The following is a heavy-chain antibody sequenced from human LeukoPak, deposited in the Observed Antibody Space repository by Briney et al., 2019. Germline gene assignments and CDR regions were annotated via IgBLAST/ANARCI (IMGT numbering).Heavy chain of an antibody. CDR1: GFTFSSYA. V-gene: IGHV3-23*01. CDR2: ISGSGDSS. J-gene: IGHJ4*02. Sequence: GGSLRLSCAASGFTFSSYAMSWVRQAPGKGLEWVSAISGSGDSSYYGDSVKGRFTISRDNSKNTLYLQMNSLRAEDTAVYYCAKTRPLDSSSWSHGDYWGQGTLVTVSS. D-gene: IGHD6-13*01. CDR3: AKTRPLDSSSWSHGDY.